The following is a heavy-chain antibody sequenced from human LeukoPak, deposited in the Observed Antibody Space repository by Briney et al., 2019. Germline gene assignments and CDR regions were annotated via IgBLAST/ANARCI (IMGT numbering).Heavy chain of an antibody. CDR1: GFTFSNYW. J-gene: IGHJ4*02. V-gene: IGHV3-7*01. CDR3: ARRSVAHSYDSSGYSPVYYFDY. CDR2: IKQDRSEK. Sequence: PGGSLGLSCAASGFTFSNYWMSWVRQAPGKGLEWVANIKQDRSEKYYVDSVKGRFTISRDNAKNSLYLQMNSLRAEDTAVYYCARRSVAHSYDSSGYSPVYYFDYWGQGTLVTVSS. D-gene: IGHD3-22*01.